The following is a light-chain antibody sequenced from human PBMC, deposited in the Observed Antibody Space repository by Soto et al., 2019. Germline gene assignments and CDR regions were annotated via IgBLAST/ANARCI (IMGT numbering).Light chain of an antibody. J-gene: IGLJ1*01. Sequence: QSALTQPASVSGPPGQSITISCTGTSSDVGDYNLVSWYQQHPGKAPKLMVYEVTNRPSGVSNRFSGSKSGNTASLTISGLQAEDEAEYYCSSKSSTSTYVFGTGTKVTVL. CDR3: SSKSSTSTYV. CDR2: EVT. CDR1: SSDVGDYNL. V-gene: IGLV2-14*01.